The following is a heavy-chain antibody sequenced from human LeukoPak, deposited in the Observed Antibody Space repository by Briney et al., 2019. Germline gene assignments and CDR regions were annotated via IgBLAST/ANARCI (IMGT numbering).Heavy chain of an antibody. D-gene: IGHD4-17*01. CDR3: ARDPNGDYIGAFDM. CDR2: IRGSGGGT. CDR1: GFIFSNYA. Sequence: GGSLRLSCAASGFIFSNYALMWLRQSPGKGLGWVSAIRGSGGGTFYADSVKGRFTISRDNSKNTLYLQMNGLRAEDTAVYYCARDPNGDYIGAFDMWGRGTLVTVSS. V-gene: IGHV3-23*01. J-gene: IGHJ3*02.